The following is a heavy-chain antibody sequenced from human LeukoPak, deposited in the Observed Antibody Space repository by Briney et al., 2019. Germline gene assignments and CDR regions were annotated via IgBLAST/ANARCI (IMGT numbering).Heavy chain of an antibody. CDR1: GFTFSSYA. CDR3: VKGSECSRPYYFDY. CDR2: ITDSGGDT. D-gene: IGHD3-3*01. J-gene: IGHJ4*02. V-gene: IGHV3-23*01. Sequence: GGSLRLSCAASGFTFSSYAMTWVRQAPGKGLEWVSAITDSGGDTYHADSVKGRFTISRDNSKNTLYMQMNSLRAEDTAIYYCVKGSECSRPYYFDYWGQGTLVTVSS.